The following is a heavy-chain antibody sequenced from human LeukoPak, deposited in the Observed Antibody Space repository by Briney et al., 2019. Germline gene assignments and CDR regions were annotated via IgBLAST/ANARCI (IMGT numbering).Heavy chain of an antibody. CDR3: ARDRPYTGGWRGFDY. CDR1: GGTFSRYA. CDR2: IIPMFGIA. J-gene: IGHJ4*02. D-gene: IGHD6-19*01. Sequence: PGGSLRLSCAASGGTFSRYAISWVRQAPRQGLEWMGGIIPMFGIANYAQKFQGRVTITADESTSTAYMELSSLRSEDTAVYYCARDRPYTGGWRGFDYWGQGTLVTVSS. V-gene: IGHV1-69*01.